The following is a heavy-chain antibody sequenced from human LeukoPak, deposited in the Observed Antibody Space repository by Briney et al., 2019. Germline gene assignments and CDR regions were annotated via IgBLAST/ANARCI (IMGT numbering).Heavy chain of an antibody. CDR2: INPSGGGA. J-gene: IGHJ4*02. V-gene: IGHV1-46*01. CDR3: ARDAGSYAFDH. Sequence: ASVKVSCKTSGYTFTSYHMNWVRQAPGQGLEWMGIINPSGGGASYAEKFRGRVSMTRDMSTSTVYMELSSLTSEDTAFYFCARDAGSYAFDHWGQGTLVTVSS. CDR1: GYTFTSYH. D-gene: IGHD3-10*01.